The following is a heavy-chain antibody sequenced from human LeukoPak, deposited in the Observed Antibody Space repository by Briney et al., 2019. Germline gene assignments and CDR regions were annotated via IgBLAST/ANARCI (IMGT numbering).Heavy chain of an antibody. J-gene: IGHJ4*02. CDR3: ASTTHYYDSLYYFDY. Sequence: PSQTLPLTCAISGDSVSSNSAAWNWIRQSPSRGLEWLGRTYYRSKWYNDYAVSVKSRITINPDTSKNQFSLQLNSVTPEDTAVYYCASTTHYYDSLYYFDYWGQGTLVTVSS. D-gene: IGHD3-22*01. CDR1: GDSVSSNSAA. V-gene: IGHV6-1*01. CDR2: TYYRSKWYN.